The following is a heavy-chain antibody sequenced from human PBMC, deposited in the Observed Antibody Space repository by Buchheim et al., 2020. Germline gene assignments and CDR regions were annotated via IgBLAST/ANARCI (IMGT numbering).Heavy chain of an antibody. D-gene: IGHD6-6*01. J-gene: IGHJ4*02. V-gene: IGHV4-61*05. CDR1: GGSISSSSYY. CDR3: ARGGVASRNYYFDY. Sequence: QLQLQESGPGLVKPSETLSLTCTVSGGSISSSSYYWGWIRQPPGKGLEWIGYISYSGSTNYNPSLKSRVTISVDTSKNQFSLKLSSVTAADTAVYYCARGGVASRNYYFDYWGQGTL. CDR2: ISYSGST.